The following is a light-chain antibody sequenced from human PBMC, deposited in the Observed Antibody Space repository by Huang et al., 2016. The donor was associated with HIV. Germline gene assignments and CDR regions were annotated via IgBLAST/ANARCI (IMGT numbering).Light chain of an antibody. CDR1: QSISSS. V-gene: IGKV3-15*01. Sequence: EIVLTQSPATLSVSPGERATLSCRASQSISSSLAWYSQHPGQAPRLLIYGASTRAIGIPSRFSGSGSGTEFTLTISSLQSEDVAVYYCQQYNNWPPEVTFGPGTKVDIK. J-gene: IGKJ3*01. CDR3: QQYNNWPPEVT. CDR2: GAS.